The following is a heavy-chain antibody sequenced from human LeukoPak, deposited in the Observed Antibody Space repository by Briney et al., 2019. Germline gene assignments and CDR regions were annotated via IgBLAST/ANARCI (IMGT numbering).Heavy chain of an antibody. V-gene: IGHV3-49*03. CDR2: IRSKAYGGTT. CDR1: VFTFGQYA. CDR3: TSSLYSSGWLDC. Sequence: PGGALRLSCTASVFTFGQYAMSWFRPAPGKGREWVGFIRSKAYGGTTEYAASVKGSFTISRDDSKSIAYLQMNSLKTEDTAVYYCTSSLYSSGWLDCWGQGTLVTVSS. J-gene: IGHJ5*01. D-gene: IGHD6-19*01.